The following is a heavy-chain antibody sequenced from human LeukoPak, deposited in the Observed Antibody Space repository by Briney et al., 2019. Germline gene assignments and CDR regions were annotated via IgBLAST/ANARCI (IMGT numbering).Heavy chain of an antibody. D-gene: IGHD5-18*01. J-gene: IGHJ6*02. CDR2: ISSRGSTI. Sequence: SGGPLRLSCAASGFTFSDYYMSWIRQAPGKGLEWVSYISSRGSTIYYADSVKGRFTISRDNAKNSLYLQMNSLRAEDTAVYYCARHDTAMATDYGMDVWGQGTTVTVSS. V-gene: IGHV3-11*01. CDR1: GFTFSDYY. CDR3: ARHDTAMATDYGMDV.